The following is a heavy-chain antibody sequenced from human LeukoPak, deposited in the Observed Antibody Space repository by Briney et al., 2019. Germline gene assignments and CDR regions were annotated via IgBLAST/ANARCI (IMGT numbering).Heavy chain of an antibody. CDR1: GFTFSSAC. D-gene: IGHD3-16*01. Sequence: PGGSLRLSCAASGFTFSSACLSWVRQAPGKGLEWVGRIRTKSDGETVDYAAPVRGRFTISRDDSKNTLFLQMNSLKTEDTAVYYCATPALGRRLYYYDYWGQGTLVTVSP. V-gene: IGHV3-15*07. CDR3: ATPALGRRLYYYDY. J-gene: IGHJ4*02. CDR2: IRTKSDGETV.